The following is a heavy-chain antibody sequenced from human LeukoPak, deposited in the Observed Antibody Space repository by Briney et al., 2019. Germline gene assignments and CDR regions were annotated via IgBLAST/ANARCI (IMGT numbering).Heavy chain of an antibody. Sequence: GGSLRLSCAASAFTFDDYGMSWVRQAPGKGLEWVSGINWNGGSTGYADSVKGRFTISRDNAKNSLYLQMSSLRAEDTALYYCARIEDVSYDSRSDYCGQGTLVTVSS. D-gene: IGHD3-22*01. CDR3: ARIEDVSYDSRSDY. CDR1: AFTFDDYG. CDR2: INWNGGST. J-gene: IGHJ4*02. V-gene: IGHV3-20*04.